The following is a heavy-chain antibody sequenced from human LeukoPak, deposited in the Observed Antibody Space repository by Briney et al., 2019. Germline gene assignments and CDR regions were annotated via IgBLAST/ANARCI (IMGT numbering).Heavy chain of an antibody. CDR2: ISGTGGRI. J-gene: IGHJ2*01. CDR3: AKDRYGGSGGYFDL. Sequence: GASLRLSCAPSGITFSSYAMSWVRQAPGKGLEWVSAISGTGGRIYYGDSVKGRFTISRDNSKKTLYLQMNSLRAEDTAIYYCAKDRYGGSGGYFDLWGRGTLVTVSS. V-gene: IGHV3-23*01. D-gene: IGHD4-23*01. CDR1: GITFSSYA.